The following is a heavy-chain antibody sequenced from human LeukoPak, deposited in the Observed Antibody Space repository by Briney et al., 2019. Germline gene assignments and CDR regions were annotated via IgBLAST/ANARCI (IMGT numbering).Heavy chain of an antibody. J-gene: IGHJ4*02. CDR2: INPNSGGT. Sequence: ASVKVSCKASGYTFTGYYIHWVRQAPGQGLEWMGWINPNSGGTNYAQKFQGRVTMTRDTSISTAYMELSRLRSDDTAVYYCARELGYDILTGYSNDYWGQGTLVTVSS. V-gene: IGHV1-2*02. CDR1: GYTFTGYY. CDR3: ARELGYDILTGYSNDY. D-gene: IGHD3-9*01.